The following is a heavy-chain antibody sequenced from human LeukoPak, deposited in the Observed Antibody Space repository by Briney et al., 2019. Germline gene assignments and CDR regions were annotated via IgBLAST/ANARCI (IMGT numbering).Heavy chain of an antibody. J-gene: IGHJ5*02. CDR1: GYTFTGYY. V-gene: IGHV1-2*02. D-gene: IGHD6-13*01. Sequence: ASVKVSCKASGYTFTGYYMHWVRQAPGQGLEWMGWINPNSGGTNYAQKFQGRVTMTRDTSISTAYMELSRLRSDDTAVYYCARTPQLVPPWFDPWGQGTLVTVSS. CDR2: INPNSGGT. CDR3: ARTPQLVPPWFDP.